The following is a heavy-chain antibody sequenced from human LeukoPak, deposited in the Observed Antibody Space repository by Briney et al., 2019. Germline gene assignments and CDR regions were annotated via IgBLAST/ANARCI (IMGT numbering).Heavy chain of an antibody. CDR1: GDSISTSSYY. CDR3: ARDGPKYYYDSSRVFDI. J-gene: IGHJ3*02. CDR2: IYYSGST. V-gene: IGHV4-39*07. Sequence: SETLSLTCSVSGDSISTSSYYWGWIRQPPGKGLEWIGTIYYSGSTYYNPSLTSRVTISVDTSKNQFSLKLSSVTAADTAVYYCARDGPKYYYDSSRVFDIWGQGTMVTVSS. D-gene: IGHD3-22*01.